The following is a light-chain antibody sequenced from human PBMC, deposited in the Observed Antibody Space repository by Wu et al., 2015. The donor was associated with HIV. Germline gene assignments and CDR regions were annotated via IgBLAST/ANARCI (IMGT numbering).Light chain of an antibody. CDR1: DNVDSL. V-gene: IGKV1-5*03. Sequence: DIQMTQSPSALSASVGDKITITCRATDNVDSLVAWYQQKPGKAPKLLIYRSSSLENGIPSRFSGSGSGTEFILTINSLQPDDFATYYCQQYHMYSTFGQGTKLEIK. CDR2: RSS. CDR3: QQYHMYST. J-gene: IGKJ2*01.